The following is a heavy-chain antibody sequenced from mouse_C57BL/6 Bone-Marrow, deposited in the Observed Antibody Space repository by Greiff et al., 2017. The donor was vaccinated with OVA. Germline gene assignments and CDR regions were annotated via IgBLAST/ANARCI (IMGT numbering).Heavy chain of an antibody. CDR1: GYSITSGYY. V-gene: IGHV3-6*01. D-gene: IGHD6-2*01. Sequence: ESGPGLVKPSQSLSLPCSVTGYSITSGYYWNWIRQFPGNKLEWMGYISYDGSNNYNPSLKNRISITRDTSKNQFFLKLNSVTTEDTATYYCARESLMGFAYWGQGTLVTVSA. J-gene: IGHJ3*01. CDR3: ARESLMGFAY. CDR2: ISYDGSN.